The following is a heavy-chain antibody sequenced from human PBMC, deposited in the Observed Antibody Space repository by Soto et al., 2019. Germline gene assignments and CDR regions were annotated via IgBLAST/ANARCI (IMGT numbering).Heavy chain of an antibody. CDR2: INRDGSST. CDR1: GFTFSTYW. D-gene: IGHD6-13*01. Sequence: EVQLVESGGGLVQPGGSLSVACAASGFTFSTYWMHWVRQAPGKGLVWVSRINRDGSSTSYADSVKGRFTISRDNAKNTLWLQVNSLRAEDTAVYYCSREYSSSRYCDSWGQGTLVTVSS. CDR3: SREYSSSRYCDS. V-gene: IGHV3-74*01. J-gene: IGHJ4*02.